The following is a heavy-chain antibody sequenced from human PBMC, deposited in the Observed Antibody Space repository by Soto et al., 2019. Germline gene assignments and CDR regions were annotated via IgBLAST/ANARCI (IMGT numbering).Heavy chain of an antibody. J-gene: IGHJ3*02. Sequence: ASVKVSCKASGYTFTSYDINWVRQDTGQGLEWMGWMNPNSGNTGYAQKFQGRVTMTRNTSISTAYMELSSLRSEDTAVYYCARGPADYDFWSGYYSRGAFDIWGQGTMVTVSS. V-gene: IGHV1-8*01. CDR3: ARGPADYDFWSGYYSRGAFDI. CDR1: GYTFTSYD. D-gene: IGHD3-3*01. CDR2: MNPNSGNT.